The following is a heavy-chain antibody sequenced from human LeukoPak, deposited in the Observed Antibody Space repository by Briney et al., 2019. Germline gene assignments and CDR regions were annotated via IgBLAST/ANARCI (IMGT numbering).Heavy chain of an antibody. CDR1: GGSFSGYY. J-gene: IGHJ4*02. Sequence: PSETLSLTCAVYGGSFSGYYWSWIRQPPGKGLEWIAEINHSGNTNYNPPLKSRVPISVDTSKNQFSLKLSSVTAADTAVYYCARRRGRYYDSRYYFDYWGQGTLVTVSS. V-gene: IGHV4-34*01. CDR3: ARRRGRYYDSRYYFDY. CDR2: INHSGNT. D-gene: IGHD3-22*01.